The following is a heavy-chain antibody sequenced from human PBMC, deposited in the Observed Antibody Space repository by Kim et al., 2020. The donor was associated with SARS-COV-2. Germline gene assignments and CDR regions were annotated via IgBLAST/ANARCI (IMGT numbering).Heavy chain of an antibody. J-gene: IGHJ4*02. V-gene: IGHV4-31*03. CDR1: SGSISSGGYY. CDR3: ARVEGITMVPTPHTFDY. CDR2: IYYSGST. Sequence: SETLSLTCTVSSGSISSGGYYWSWIRQHPGKGLEWIGYIYYSGSTYYNPSLKSRVTISVDTSKNQFSLKLSSVTAADTAVYYCARVEGITMVPTPHTFDYWGQGTLVTASS. D-gene: IGHD3-10*01.